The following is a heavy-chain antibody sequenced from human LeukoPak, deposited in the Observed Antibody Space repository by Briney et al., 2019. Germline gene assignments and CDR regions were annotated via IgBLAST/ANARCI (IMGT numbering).Heavy chain of an antibody. CDR2: ISGDGGST. CDR1: GFICDDYA. CDR3: AKDIGTMMYYYYMDV. J-gene: IGHJ6*03. V-gene: IGHV3-43*02. D-gene: IGHD3-22*01. Sequence: GGSLRLSCAPSGFICDDYAMHWVRQAPGKGLEWVSLISGDGGSTYYADSVKGRFTISRDNSKNSLYLQMNSLRTEDTALYYCAKDIGTMMYYYYMDVWGKGTTVTVSS.